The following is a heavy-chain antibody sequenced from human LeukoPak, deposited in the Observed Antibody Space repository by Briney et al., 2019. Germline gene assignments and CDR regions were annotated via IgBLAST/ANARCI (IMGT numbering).Heavy chain of an antibody. CDR2: IYYSGST. J-gene: IGHJ6*02. CDR3: ARGLRSIAARTRYYYGMDV. D-gene: IGHD6-6*01. CDR1: GGSISSGGYY. Sequence: SETLSLTCTVSGGSISSGGYYWSWIRQHPGKGLEWIGYIYYSGSTYYNPSLKSRVTISVDTSKNQFSLKLSSVTAADTAVYYCARGLRSIAARTRYYYGMDVWGQGTTVTVSS. V-gene: IGHV4-31*03.